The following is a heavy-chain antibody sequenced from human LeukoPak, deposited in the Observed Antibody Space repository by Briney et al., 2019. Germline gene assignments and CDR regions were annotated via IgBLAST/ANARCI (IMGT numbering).Heavy chain of an antibody. J-gene: IGHJ5*02. CDR1: GGSFGGYY. D-gene: IGHD3-22*01. CDR3: ARPYDSSAYYYL. V-gene: IGHV4-34*01. CDR2: INHSGST. Sequence: SETLSLTCAVYGGSFGGYYWSWIRQPPGKGLEWIGEINHSGSTNYNPSLKSRVTISVDTSKNQFSLRLTSVTAADTAVYYCARPYDSSAYYYLWGQGTLVTVSS.